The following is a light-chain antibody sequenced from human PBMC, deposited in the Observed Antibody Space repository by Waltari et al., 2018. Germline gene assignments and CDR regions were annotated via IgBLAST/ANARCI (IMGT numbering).Light chain of an antibody. CDR1: QSISTW. Sequence: DIQVTQSPSTLSASVGDRVTITCRASQSISTWMAWYQQKPGKAPKLLIYKASGLEGGVPSRFSGSGSGTDFPLTISSLQPEDFATYYCQQYGSLWTFGQGTKVELK. CDR3: QQYGSLWT. CDR2: KAS. J-gene: IGKJ1*01. V-gene: IGKV1-5*03.